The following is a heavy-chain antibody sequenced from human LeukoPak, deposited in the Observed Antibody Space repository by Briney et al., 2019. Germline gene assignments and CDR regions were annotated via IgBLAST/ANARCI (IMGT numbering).Heavy chain of an antibody. V-gene: IGHV3-73*01. CDR3: TRQECSGGSCSYVDY. Sequence: GGSLRLSCAASGFTFSSYGMHWVRQASGRGLEWVGLVRNKPNSYTTVYAASVKGRFTISRDDSKNTAYLQMNSLKAEDTAVYYCTRQECSGGSCSYVDYWGQGTLVTVSS. J-gene: IGHJ4*02. CDR1: GFTFSSYG. CDR2: VRNKPNSYTT. D-gene: IGHD2-15*01.